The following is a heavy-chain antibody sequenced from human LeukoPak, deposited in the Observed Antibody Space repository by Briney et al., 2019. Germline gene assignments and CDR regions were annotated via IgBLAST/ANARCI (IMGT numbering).Heavy chain of an antibody. CDR3: AREWELRTFDY. J-gene: IGHJ4*02. D-gene: IGHD1-26*01. V-gene: IGHV3-30*03. Sequence: GGSLRLSCAASGFIFRNYGMNWVRQAPGKGLEWVAVISFDGSNKYYADSVKGRFTISRDNSKNTLYLQMNSLRAEDTSVYYCAREWELRTFDYWGQGTLVTVSS. CDR1: GFIFRNYG. CDR2: ISFDGSNK.